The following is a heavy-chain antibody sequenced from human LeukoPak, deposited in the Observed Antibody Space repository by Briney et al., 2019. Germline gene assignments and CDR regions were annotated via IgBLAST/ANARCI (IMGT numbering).Heavy chain of an antibody. V-gene: IGHV1-2*02. Sequence: ASVKVSCKASGYTFSDYFIHWARQAPGQGLEWMGWINPNSGGTNYAQKFQGGVTMTRDTSISTAYMELSRLRSDDTAVYYCARVQLRFGFRSKNYFDYWGQGTLVTVSS. J-gene: IGHJ4*02. D-gene: IGHD3-10*01. CDR1: GYTFSDYF. CDR3: ARVQLRFGFRSKNYFDY. CDR2: INPNSGGT.